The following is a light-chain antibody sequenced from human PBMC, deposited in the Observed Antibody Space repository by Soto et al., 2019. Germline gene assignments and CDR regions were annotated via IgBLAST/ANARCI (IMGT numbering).Light chain of an antibody. J-gene: IGKJ4*01. CDR3: QKYGSSPLT. CDR2: GES. CDR1: QSVSSSY. V-gene: IGKV3-20*01. Sequence: VLTQSPGTLSVSPGDSATLSCRASQSVSSSYLAWYQQKTGQAPRLLIYGESSRATGIPDRLSGSGSGTDLNLTISRLEPEDFAVYYCQKYGSSPLTFGGGTKVDIK.